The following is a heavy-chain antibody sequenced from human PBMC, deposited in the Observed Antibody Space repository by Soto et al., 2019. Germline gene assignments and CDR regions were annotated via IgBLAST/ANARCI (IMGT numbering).Heavy chain of an antibody. CDR2: MNSNNGDP. Sequence: ASVKVSCKTSGYTFSSCDINWVRQASGQGLEWMGWMNSNNGDPGYARNFQGRATVTGDTSTRTVYMELSNLQSDDTAVYYCATSQYCINGVCPFDYWGQGTLVTVSS. CDR3: ATSQYCINGVCPFDY. D-gene: IGHD2-8*01. V-gene: IGHV1-8*01. J-gene: IGHJ4*02. CDR1: GYTFSSCD.